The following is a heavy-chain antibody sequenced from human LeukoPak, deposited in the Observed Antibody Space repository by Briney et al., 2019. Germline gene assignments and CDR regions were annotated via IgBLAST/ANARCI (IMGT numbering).Heavy chain of an antibody. J-gene: IGHJ1*01. CDR2: IIPIFGTA. CDR1: GGTFSSYA. V-gene: IGHV1-69*13. CDR3: AKSGYYVQAEYFQH. Sequence: SVKVSCKASGGTFSSYAISWVRQAPGQGLEWMGGIIPIFGTANYAQKFQGRVTITADESTSTAYMELSSLRSEDTAVYYCAKSGYYVQAEYFQHWGQGTLSPSPQ. D-gene: IGHD3-22*01.